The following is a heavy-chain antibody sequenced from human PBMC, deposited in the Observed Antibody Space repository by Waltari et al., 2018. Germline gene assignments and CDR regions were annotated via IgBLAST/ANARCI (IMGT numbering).Heavy chain of an antibody. V-gene: IGHV3-23*01. Sequence: EVQLLESGGGLVQPGGSLRLSCAASGFTFSSYAMSWVRQAPGKGLEWVSAISCSGGSTYYAVSVKGRFTISRDNSKNTLYLQMNSLRAEDTAVYYCAKDFSLSSGWLCVYFDYWGQGTLVTVSS. CDR1: GFTFSSYA. CDR2: ISCSGGST. D-gene: IGHD6-19*01. J-gene: IGHJ4*02. CDR3: AKDFSLSSGWLCVYFDY.